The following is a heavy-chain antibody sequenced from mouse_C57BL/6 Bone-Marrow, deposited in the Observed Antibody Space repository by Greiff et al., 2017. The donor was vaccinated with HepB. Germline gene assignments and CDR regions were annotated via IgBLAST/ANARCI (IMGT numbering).Heavy chain of an antibody. D-gene: IGHD2-4*01. V-gene: IGHV1-69*01. Sequence: LQQPGAELVMPGASVKLSCKASGYTFTSYWMHWVKQRPGQGLEWIGEIDPSDSYTNYNQKFKGKSTLTVDKSSSTAYMQLSSLTSEDSAVYYCARLGIYYDYDDAMDYWGQGTSVTVSS. CDR2: IDPSDSYT. CDR3: ARLGIYYDYDDAMDY. J-gene: IGHJ4*01. CDR1: GYTFTSYW.